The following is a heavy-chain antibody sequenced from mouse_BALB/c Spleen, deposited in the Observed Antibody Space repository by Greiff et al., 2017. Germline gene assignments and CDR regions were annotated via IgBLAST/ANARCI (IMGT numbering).Heavy chain of an antibody. J-gene: IGHJ1*01. CDR1: GYTFTSYW. Sequence: EVQLQQSGTVLARPGASVKMSCKASGYTFTSYWMHWVKQRPGQGLEWIGAIYPGNSDTSYNQKFKGKAKLTAVTSTSTAYMELSSLTNEDSAVYYCTRTGYYGSSSRYFDVWGAGTTVTVSS. CDR3: TRTGYYGSSSRYFDV. D-gene: IGHD1-1*01. CDR2: IYPGNSDT. V-gene: IGHV1-5*01.